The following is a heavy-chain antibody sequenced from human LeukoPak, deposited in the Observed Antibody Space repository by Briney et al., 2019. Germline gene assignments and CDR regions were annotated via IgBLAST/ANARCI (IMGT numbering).Heavy chain of an antibody. J-gene: IGHJ1*01. CDR3: TSWGDTTAEYFQR. Sequence: NPDGRDTYYVDSVKGRSTISRDNAQNSMYLQMNSLRVEDTAVYYCTSWGDTTAEYFQRWGQGTLVTVSS. V-gene: IGHV3-7*01. D-gene: IGHD2-21*02. CDR2: NPDGRDT.